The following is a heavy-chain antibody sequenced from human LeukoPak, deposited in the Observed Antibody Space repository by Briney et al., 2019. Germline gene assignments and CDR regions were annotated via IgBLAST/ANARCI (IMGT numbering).Heavy chain of an antibody. CDR2: IIPIFGTA. J-gene: IGHJ6*03. Sequence: ASVKVSCKASGGTFSSYAISWVRQAPGQGLEWMGGIIPIFGTANYAQKFQGRVTITADESTGTAYMELSSLRSEDTAVYYCARGGTSGEGPRVYYYYYYYMDVWGKGTTVTVSS. V-gene: IGHV1-69*13. D-gene: IGHD2-2*01. CDR3: ARGGTSGEGPRVYYYYYYYMDV. CDR1: GGTFSSYA.